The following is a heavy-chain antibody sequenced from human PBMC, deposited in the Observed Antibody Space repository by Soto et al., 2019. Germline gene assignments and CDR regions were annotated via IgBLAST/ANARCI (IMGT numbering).Heavy chain of an antibody. Sequence: QVQLVQSGAEVKKPGSSVKVSCKASGGTFSSYAISWVRQAPGQGLEWMGGIIPIFGTANYAQKFQGRVTITADESTSTAYMELGSMRSEDTAVYYCARDAGWEPLYWYFDLWGRGTLVTVSS. V-gene: IGHV1-69*12. CDR2: IIPIFGTA. CDR3: ARDAGWEPLYWYFDL. J-gene: IGHJ2*01. CDR1: GGTFSSYA. D-gene: IGHD1-26*01.